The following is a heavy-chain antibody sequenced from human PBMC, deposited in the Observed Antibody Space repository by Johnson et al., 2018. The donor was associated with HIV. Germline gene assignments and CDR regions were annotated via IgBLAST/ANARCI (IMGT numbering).Heavy chain of an antibody. D-gene: IGHD3-16*01. CDR3: TTDRGGSDAFDI. CDR1: GFTFSNAW. Sequence: VQLVESGGGSVKSGRSLRVSCAASGFTFSNAWMSWVRQAPGKGLEWVGRVKSKTDGGTIDYAAAVKGRFIISRDDSKNTLYLQMNSLKTEDTAVYYCTTDRGGSDAFDIWGQGTMVTVSS. CDR2: VKSKTDGGTI. J-gene: IGHJ3*02. V-gene: IGHV3-15*01.